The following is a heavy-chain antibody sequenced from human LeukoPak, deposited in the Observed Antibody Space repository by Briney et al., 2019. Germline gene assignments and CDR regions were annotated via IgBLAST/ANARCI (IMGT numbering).Heavy chain of an antibody. V-gene: IGHV3-20*04. CDR1: GFTFSSYA. D-gene: IGHD3-22*01. CDR3: ARDKAHRYYYDSSGYYYDAFDI. CDR2: INWNGGST. J-gene: IGHJ3*02. Sequence: GGSLRLSCAASGFTFSSYAMSWVRQAPGKGLEWVSGINWNGGSTGYADSVKGRFTISRDNAKNSLYLQMNSLRAEDTALYYCARDKAHRYYYDSSGYYYDAFDIWGQGTMVTVSS.